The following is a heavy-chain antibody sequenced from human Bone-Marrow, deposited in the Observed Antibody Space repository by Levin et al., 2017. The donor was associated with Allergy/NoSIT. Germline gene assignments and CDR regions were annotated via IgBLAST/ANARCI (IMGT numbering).Heavy chain of an antibody. Sequence: PGGSLRLSCAASGFTFSSYDMHWVRQATGKGLEWVSAIGTAGDTYYPGSVKGRFTISRENAKNSLYLQMNSLRAGDTAVYYCARSGSYYSYFDYWGQGTLVTVSS. V-gene: IGHV3-13*01. CDR3: ARSGSYYSYFDY. CDR2: IGTAGDT. CDR1: GFTFSSYD. D-gene: IGHD1-26*01. J-gene: IGHJ4*02.